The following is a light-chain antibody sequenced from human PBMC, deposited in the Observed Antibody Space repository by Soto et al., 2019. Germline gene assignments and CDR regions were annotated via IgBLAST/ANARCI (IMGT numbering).Light chain of an antibody. CDR2: DAS. Sequence: EIVLTQSPATLSLSPGERATLSCRASQSVSSYLAWYQQKPGQAPRLLIYDASNRATGIPARFSGSGSGTDFTLTISSLEPDDFAVYYCQQRQNWPPITFGQGTTLEIK. J-gene: IGKJ5*01. CDR1: QSVSSY. V-gene: IGKV3-11*01. CDR3: QQRQNWPPIT.